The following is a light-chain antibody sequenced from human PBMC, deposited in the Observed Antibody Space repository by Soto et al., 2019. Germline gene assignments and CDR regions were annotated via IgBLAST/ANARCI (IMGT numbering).Light chain of an antibody. CDR3: LQDHNYFWT. J-gene: IGKJ1*01. CDR2: GAS. V-gene: IGKV1-6*01. Sequence: VQMTQSPSSLSASVGDRVTITCRASQDIRNYLGWYQQKPGKAPKLLIYGASSLQSGVPSRFAGSGSGTDFTLTISSLQPEDSASYFCLQDHNYFWTFGQGTKVDIK. CDR1: QDIRNY.